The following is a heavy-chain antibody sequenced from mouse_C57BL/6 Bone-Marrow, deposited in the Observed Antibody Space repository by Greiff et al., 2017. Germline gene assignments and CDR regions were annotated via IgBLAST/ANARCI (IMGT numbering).Heavy chain of an antibody. CDR3: ARRDLLRRDYYAMGY. CDR2: IYPSDSET. V-gene: IGHV1-61*01. Sequence: QVQLQQPGAELVRPGSSVKLSCKASGYTFTSYWMDWVKQRPGQGLEWIGNIYPSDSETHYNQKFKDKATLTVDKSSSTAYMQLSSLTSEDSAVYYCARRDLLRRDYYAMGYWGQRTSVTVSS. D-gene: IGHD1-1*01. J-gene: IGHJ4*01. CDR1: GYTFTSYW.